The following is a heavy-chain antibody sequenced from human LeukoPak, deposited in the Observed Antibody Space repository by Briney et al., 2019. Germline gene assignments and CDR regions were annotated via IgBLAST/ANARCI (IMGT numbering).Heavy chain of an antibody. V-gene: IGHV4-4*02. CDR2: IYHSGST. CDR3: ARELGTRSGYSDAFDI. J-gene: IGHJ3*02. Sequence: SETLSLTCAVSGGSISSSNWWSWVRQPPGKGLEWIGEIYHSGSTNYNPSLKSRVTISVDKSKNQFSLMVNSVTAADTAVYYCARELGTRSGYSDAFDIWGQGTMVTISS. D-gene: IGHD3-22*01. CDR1: GGSISSSNW.